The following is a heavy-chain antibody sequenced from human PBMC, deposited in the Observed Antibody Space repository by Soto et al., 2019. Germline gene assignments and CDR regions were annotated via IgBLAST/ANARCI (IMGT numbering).Heavy chain of an antibody. CDR2: ISPIFGTA. V-gene: IGHV1-69*06. Sequence: QVQMVQSGAEVKKPVSSVKVSCKASEGTLSSYAISWVRQAPGQGLEGMGGISPIFGTANYAQKFQGRVTITADKSTSTDYMELSSLRSEETAVYYCARDPSGVTGPFDIWGQGTMVTVSS. D-gene: IGHD2-15*01. CDR1: EGTLSSYA. J-gene: IGHJ3*02. CDR3: ARDPSGVTGPFDI.